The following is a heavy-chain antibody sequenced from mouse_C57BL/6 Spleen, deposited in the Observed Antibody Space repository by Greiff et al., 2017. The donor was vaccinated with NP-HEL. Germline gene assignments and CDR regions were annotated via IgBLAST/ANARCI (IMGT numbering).Heavy chain of an antibody. J-gene: IGHJ3*01. CDR3: ARGRGYDPAWFAY. Sequence: QVQLQQPGAELVKPGASVKLSCKASGYTFTSYWMHWVKQRPGQGLEWIGMIHPNSGSTNYNEKFKSKATLTVDKSSSTAYMKLSSLTSEDSAVYYCARGRGYDPAWFAYWGQGTLVTVSA. D-gene: IGHD2-2*01. V-gene: IGHV1-64*01. CDR1: GYTFTSYW. CDR2: IHPNSGST.